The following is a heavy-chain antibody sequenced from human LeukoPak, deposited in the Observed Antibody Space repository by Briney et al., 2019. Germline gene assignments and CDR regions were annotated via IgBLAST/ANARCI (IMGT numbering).Heavy chain of an antibody. CDR1: GGSISNYY. V-gene: IGHV4-59*08. CDR2: IYYSGTT. D-gene: IGHD6-13*01. J-gene: IGHJ1*01. Sequence: SETLSLTCTVSGGSISNYYWSWIRQPPGKGLECMGYIYYSGTTNYNPSLQSRVTISVDTSKNQFSLKLSSVTAADTAVYYCARHGGYSSPYLHWGQGTLVTVSS. CDR3: ARHGGYSSPYLH.